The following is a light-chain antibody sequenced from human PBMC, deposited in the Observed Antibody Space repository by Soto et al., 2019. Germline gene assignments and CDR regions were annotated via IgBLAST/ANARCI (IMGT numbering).Light chain of an antibody. CDR3: QQYGSSPTGT. CDR1: QSVSSRF. Sequence: IVMTQSPATLSVSPGARATLSFSASQSVSSRFLAWYQQRPGQATRLLXYAASTRATGIPDRFSGSGSGTDFTLTIGRLEPEDFAVYHCQQYGSSPTGTFGQGTRVDIK. J-gene: IGKJ5*01. V-gene: IGKV3-20*01. CDR2: AAS.